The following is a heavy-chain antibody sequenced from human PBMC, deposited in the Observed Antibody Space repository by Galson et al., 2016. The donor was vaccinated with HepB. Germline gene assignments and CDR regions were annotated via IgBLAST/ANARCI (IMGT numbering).Heavy chain of an antibody. CDR1: GGSITSPRYY. J-gene: IGHJ4*02. D-gene: IGHD4-17*01. CDR3: ASEDYGDYGAYFDS. CDR2: IYYDGTT. V-gene: IGHV4-39*01. Sequence: ETLSLTCTVSGGSITSPRYYWGCIRQSPGKGLEWLGVIYYDGTTYYNPSLKSRVSMSVDTSKNQFSLHLSSVTATDTAIYFCASEDYGDYGAYFDSWGQGTLVTVSS.